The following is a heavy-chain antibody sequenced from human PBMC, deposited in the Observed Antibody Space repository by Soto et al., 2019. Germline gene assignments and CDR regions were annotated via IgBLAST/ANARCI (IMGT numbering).Heavy chain of an antibody. J-gene: IGHJ4*02. CDR3: ASNYYGSGSYYNIG. CDR2: IWYDGSNK. V-gene: IGHV3-33*01. CDR1: GFTFSSYG. Sequence: PGGSLRLSCAASGFTFSSYGMHWVRQAPGKGLEWVAVIWYDGSNKYYADSVKGRFTISRDNSKNTLYLQMNSLRAEDTAVYYCASNYYGSGSYYNIGRGQGPLVTVST. D-gene: IGHD3-10*01.